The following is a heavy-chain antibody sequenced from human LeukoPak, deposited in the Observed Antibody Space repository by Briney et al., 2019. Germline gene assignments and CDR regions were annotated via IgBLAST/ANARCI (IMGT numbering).Heavy chain of an antibody. V-gene: IGHV3-30*03. J-gene: IGHJ3*02. CDR1: GFTFSSYD. CDR3: ARDRVVVVPAAPVAFDI. Sequence: GGSLRLSCAASGFTFSSYDMHWVRQAPGKGLEWVAVISYDGSNKYYADSVKGRFTISRDNSKNTLYLQMNSLRAEDTAVYYCARDRVVVVPAAPVAFDIWGQGTMVTVSS. D-gene: IGHD2-2*01. CDR2: ISYDGSNK.